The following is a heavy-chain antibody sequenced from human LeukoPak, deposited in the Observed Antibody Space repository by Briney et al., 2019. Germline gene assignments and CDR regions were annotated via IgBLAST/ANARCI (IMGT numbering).Heavy chain of an antibody. CDR3: AKVNCGGDCYSYSDY. CDR2: ISGSGGST. V-gene: IGHV3-23*01. CDR1: GFTFSSYA. J-gene: IGHJ4*02. D-gene: IGHD2-21*01. Sequence: GGSPRLSCAASGFTFSSYAMSWVRQAPGKGLEWVSAISGSGGSTYYADSVKGRFTISRDNSKNTLYLQMNSLRAEDTAVYYCAKVNCGGDCYSYSDYWGQGTLVTVSS.